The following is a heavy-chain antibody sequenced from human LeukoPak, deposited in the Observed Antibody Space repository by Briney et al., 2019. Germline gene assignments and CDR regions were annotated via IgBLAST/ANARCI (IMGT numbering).Heavy chain of an antibody. D-gene: IGHD5-24*01. Sequence: GGSLRLSCAASGFTFSSYWMSWVRQAPGKGLEWVANIKQDGSEKYYVDSVKGRFTISRDNAKNSLYLQMNSLRAEDTAVYYCARGGGWLQLAGAFDIWGQGTMVTVSS. V-gene: IGHV3-7*01. CDR3: ARGGGWLQLAGAFDI. CDR2: IKQDGSEK. J-gene: IGHJ3*02. CDR1: GFTFSSYW.